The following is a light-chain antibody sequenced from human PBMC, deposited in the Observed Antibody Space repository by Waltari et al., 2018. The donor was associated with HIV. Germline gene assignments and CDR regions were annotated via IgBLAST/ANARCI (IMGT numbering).Light chain of an antibody. CDR2: VTSDGSH. CDR3: QTWGTGIRV. J-gene: IGLJ3*02. CDR1: SGPRSYA. V-gene: IGLV4-69*01. Sequence: QLVLTQSPSASASLGASVKLTCTLSSGPRSYATAWHQQQPEKGPHYLMKVTSDGSHRKGDGIPDRFSGSSSGAERYLTISSLQSEDEAAYYCQTWGTGIRVFGGGTKLTVL.